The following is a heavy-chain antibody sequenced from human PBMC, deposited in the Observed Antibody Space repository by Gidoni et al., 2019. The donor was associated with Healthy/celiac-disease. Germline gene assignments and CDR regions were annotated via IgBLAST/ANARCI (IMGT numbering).Heavy chain of an antibody. Sequence: EVQLVQSGAEVKKPGESLRISCKGSGYSFTSSWISWVRQMPGKGLEWMGRIDPSDSYTNYSPSFQGHVTISADKSISTAYLQWSSLKASDTAMYYCATGYYYQNPWGERDYYYYYGMDVWGQGTTVTVSS. CDR2: IDPSDSYT. V-gene: IGHV5-10-1*03. CDR3: ATGYYYQNPWGERDYYYYYGMDV. D-gene: IGHD1-26*01. J-gene: IGHJ6*02. CDR1: GYSFTSSW.